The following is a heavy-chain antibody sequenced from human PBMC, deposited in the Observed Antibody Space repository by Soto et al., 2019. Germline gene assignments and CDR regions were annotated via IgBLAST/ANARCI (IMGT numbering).Heavy chain of an antibody. CDR2: TYYRSKWNY. CDR1: GDGVSAHSAA. V-gene: IGHV6-1*01. J-gene: IGHJ6*02. CDR3: VRQPLANLALYGMDV. D-gene: IGHD6-6*01. Sequence: PSQTLSLTCAISGDGVSAHSAAWNWIRQSPSRGLEWLGRTYYRSKWNYDYAESVKSRMTITPDTSNNHFSLQLNSVTPEDTAVYYCVRQPLANLALYGMDVWGQGTTVTVPS.